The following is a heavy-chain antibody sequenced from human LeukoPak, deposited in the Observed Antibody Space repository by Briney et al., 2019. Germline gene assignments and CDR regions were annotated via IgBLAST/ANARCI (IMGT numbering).Heavy chain of an antibody. J-gene: IGHJ4*02. CDR3: ARASWVSNADAVS. CDR2: ITSTTNDI. V-gene: IGHV3-21*04. D-gene: IGHD1-1*01. CDR1: GFIFSDHY. Sequence: SGGSLRLSCAASGFIFSDHYMNWVRQAPGKGLEWLSSITSTTNDIYYADSVKGRFTLSRDLSRNTVFLQLNNLRVEDTAIYYCARASWVSNADAVSWGQGTLVTVSS.